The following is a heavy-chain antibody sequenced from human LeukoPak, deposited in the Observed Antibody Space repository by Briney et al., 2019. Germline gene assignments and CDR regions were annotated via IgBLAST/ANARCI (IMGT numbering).Heavy chain of an antibody. CDR3: ARDNSVEDTAWWFDP. Sequence: ASVKVSCKVSGYTLTKLSMHWVRQAPGKGLEWMGGFDPEDGETIYAQRFQGRVTMTEDTSTDTAYMELSSLRSEDTAVYYCARDNSVEDTAWWFDPWGQGTLVTVSS. CDR1: GYTLTKLS. CDR2: FDPEDGET. D-gene: IGHD4-23*01. J-gene: IGHJ5*02. V-gene: IGHV1-24*01.